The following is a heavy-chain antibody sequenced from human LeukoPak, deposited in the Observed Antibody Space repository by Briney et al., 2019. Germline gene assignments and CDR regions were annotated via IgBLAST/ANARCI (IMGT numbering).Heavy chain of an antibody. V-gene: IGHV4-38-2*02. D-gene: IGHD1-26*01. CDR2: IYYSGST. J-gene: IGHJ3*02. Sequence: SETLSLTCTVSGDSISSGYYWGWIRQPPGKGLEWIGSIYYSGSTYYNPSLKSRVTISVDTSKNQFSLKLSSVTAADTAVYYCAGLEELLRAFDIWGQGTMVSVSS. CDR3: AGLEELLRAFDI. CDR1: GDSISSGYY.